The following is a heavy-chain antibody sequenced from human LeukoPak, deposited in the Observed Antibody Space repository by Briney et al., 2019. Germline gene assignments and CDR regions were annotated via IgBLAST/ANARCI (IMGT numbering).Heavy chain of an antibody. V-gene: IGHV3-33*01. J-gene: IGHJ4*02. D-gene: IGHD6-6*01. CDR3: ARERLEYSSSSGGDY. Sequence: PGGSLRLSCAASGFTFSSYGMHWVRQAPGKGLEWVAVIWYDGSNKYYADSVKGRFTISRDNSKNTLSLQMNSLRAEDTAVYYCARERLEYSSSSGGDYWGQGTLVTVSS. CDR2: IWYDGSNK. CDR1: GFTFSSYG.